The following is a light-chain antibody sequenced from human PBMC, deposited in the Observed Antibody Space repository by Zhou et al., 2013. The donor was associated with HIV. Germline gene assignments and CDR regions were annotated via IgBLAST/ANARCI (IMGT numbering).Light chain of an antibody. CDR1: QSVSSN. V-gene: IGKV3-15*01. CDR3: QQYKDWPPWT. J-gene: IGKJ1*01. Sequence: EIVMTQSPATLSVSPEERATLYCRASQSVSSNLAWYQQKPGQAPRLLIYGVSTRATGVPARFTGSGSGTEFTLTISSLQSEDFAVYYCQQYKDWPPWTFGHGTKVEIK. CDR2: GVS.